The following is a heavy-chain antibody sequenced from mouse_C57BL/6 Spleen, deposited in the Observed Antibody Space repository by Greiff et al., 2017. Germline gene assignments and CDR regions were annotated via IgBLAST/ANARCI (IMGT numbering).Heavy chain of an antibody. CDR2: IYPGDGDT. CDR1: GYAFSSSW. CDR3: TRGSYCDY. J-gene: IGHJ2*01. V-gene: IGHV1-82*01. Sequence: QVQLQQSGPELVKPGASVKISCKASGYAFSSSWMNWVKQRPGKGLEWIGRIYPGDGDTNYNGKFKGKAILTADKSSSTAYMELRSLTSEESAAYYCTRGSYCDYWGQGTTLTVSS.